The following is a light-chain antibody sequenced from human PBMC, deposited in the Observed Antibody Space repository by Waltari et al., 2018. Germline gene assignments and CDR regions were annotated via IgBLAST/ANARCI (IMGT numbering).Light chain of an antibody. J-gene: IGKJ4*02. Sequence: DIVMSQSPDPLAVSLGGRAPHKCQSPTSVLYSYNNNYCLAWYQQKPGQAPKLLFYWSSTRESGVPERFRGSGSGTEFSLTISSLQAEDLAVYYCQQYYNIPRTFGDGTKLEI. V-gene: IGKV4-1*01. CDR2: WSS. CDR3: QQYYNIPRT. CDR1: TSVLYSYNNNYC.